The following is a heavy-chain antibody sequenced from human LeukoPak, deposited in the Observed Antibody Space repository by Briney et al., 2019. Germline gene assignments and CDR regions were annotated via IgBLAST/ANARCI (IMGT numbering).Heavy chain of an antibody. CDR1: GYTFTSYH. Sequence: ASVKVSCKASGYTFTSYHMHWVRQAPGQGLEWMGIINPSGGTTNYAQKFQGRLTITADESTSTAYMELSSLRSEDTAVYYCARTYYYDSSGYYFDYWGQGTLVTVSS. CDR2: INPSGGTT. V-gene: IGHV1-46*01. D-gene: IGHD3-22*01. J-gene: IGHJ4*02. CDR3: ARTYYYDSSGYYFDY.